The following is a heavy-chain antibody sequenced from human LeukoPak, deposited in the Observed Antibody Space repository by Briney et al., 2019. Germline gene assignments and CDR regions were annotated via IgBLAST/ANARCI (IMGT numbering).Heavy chain of an antibody. CDR1: GFTFSSYS. J-gene: IGHJ4*02. D-gene: IGHD5-12*01. CDR2: ISSSSSYI. CDR3: TTVGGLRHVDIVATPLKAFDY. V-gene: IGHV3-21*03. Sequence: GGSLRLSCAASGFTFSSYSMNWVRQAPGKGLEWVSSISSSSSYIYYADSVKGRFTISRDNAKNSLYLQMNSLKTEDTAVYYCTTVGGLRHVDIVATPLKAFDYWGQGTLVTVSS.